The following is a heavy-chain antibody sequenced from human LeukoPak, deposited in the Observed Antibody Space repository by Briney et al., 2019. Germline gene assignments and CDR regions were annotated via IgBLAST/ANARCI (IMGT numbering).Heavy chain of an antibody. D-gene: IGHD1-26*01. CDR1: GYSISSGYY. J-gene: IGHJ4*02. CDR2: IYHSGST. V-gene: IGHV4-38-2*02. CDR3: ARGTVGDY. Sequence: PSETLSLTCTVSGYSISSGYYWGWIRPPPGKGLEWIGSIYHSGSTYYNPSLKSRVTISVDTSKNQFSLKLSSVTAADTAVYYCARGTVGDYWGQGTLVTVSS.